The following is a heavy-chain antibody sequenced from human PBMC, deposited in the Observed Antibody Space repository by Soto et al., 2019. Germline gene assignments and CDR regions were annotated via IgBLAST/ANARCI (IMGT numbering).Heavy chain of an antibody. Sequence: SVKVSCKASRGTFSSYAISWVRQAAGQGLEWMGGIIPIFGTANYAEKLPGRVTITADESTSTAYMELSSLRSEDTAVYYCASTGRGRPHYYYGMDVWGRGPTVTVSS. J-gene: IGHJ6*02. CDR3: ASTGRGRPHYYYGMDV. CDR1: RGTFSSYA. V-gene: IGHV1-69*13. CDR2: IIPIFGTA.